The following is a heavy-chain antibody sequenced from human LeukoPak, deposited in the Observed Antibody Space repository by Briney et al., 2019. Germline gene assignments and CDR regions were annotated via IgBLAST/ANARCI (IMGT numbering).Heavy chain of an antibody. J-gene: IGHJ4*02. Sequence: GGSLRLSRAASGFTFSSYGMHWVRQAPGKGLEWVAFIRYDGSNKYYADSVKGRFTISRDNSKNTLYLQMNSLRAEDTAVYYCAKDGYCTNGVCYGYFDYWGQGTLVTVSS. CDR3: AKDGYCTNGVCYGYFDY. V-gene: IGHV3-30*02. CDR1: GFTFSSYG. D-gene: IGHD2-8*01. CDR2: IRYDGSNK.